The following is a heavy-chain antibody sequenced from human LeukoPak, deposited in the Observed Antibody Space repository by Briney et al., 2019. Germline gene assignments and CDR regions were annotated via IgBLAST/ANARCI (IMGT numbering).Heavy chain of an antibody. Sequence: PSETLSLTCTVSGGSISSYYWSWIRQPAGKGLEWLGYIYDSGSTKYNPSLRSRVTISVDTSKNLFSLKLPSVTAADTAVYYCATCRDEFGDYGFTSWGQGTLVTVSS. J-gene: IGHJ5*02. CDR2: IYDSGST. D-gene: IGHD4-17*01. V-gene: IGHV4-59*01. CDR3: ATCRDEFGDYGFTS. CDR1: GGSISSYY.